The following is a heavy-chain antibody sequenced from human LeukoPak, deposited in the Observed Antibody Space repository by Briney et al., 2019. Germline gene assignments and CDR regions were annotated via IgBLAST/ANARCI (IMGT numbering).Heavy chain of an antibody. CDR1: GGSFSGYY. CDR2: INHSGST. CDR3: ARGLLWSKAAFDY. Sequence: SETLSLTCAVYGGSFSGYYWSWIRQPPGKGLERIGEINHSGSTNYNPSLKSRVTISVDTSKNQFSLKLSSVTAADTAVYYCARGLLWSKAAFDYWGQGTLVTVSS. J-gene: IGHJ4*02. D-gene: IGHD5-18*01. V-gene: IGHV4-34*01.